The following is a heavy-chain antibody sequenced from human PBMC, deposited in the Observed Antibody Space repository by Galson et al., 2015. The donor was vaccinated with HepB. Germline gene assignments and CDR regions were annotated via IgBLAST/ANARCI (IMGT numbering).Heavy chain of an antibody. D-gene: IGHD3-3*01. CDR3: AKVRLPFLEWLLTSDY. CDR2: ISGIGAGT. Sequence: SLRLSCAASGITFSTYAMSWVRQAPGKGLEWVAGISGIGAGTYYADSVKGRFTISGDNSKNTLYLQMNSLRAEDTAVYYCAKVRLPFLEWLLTSDYWGQGTLVTVSS. CDR1: GITFSTYA. V-gene: IGHV3-23*01. J-gene: IGHJ4*02.